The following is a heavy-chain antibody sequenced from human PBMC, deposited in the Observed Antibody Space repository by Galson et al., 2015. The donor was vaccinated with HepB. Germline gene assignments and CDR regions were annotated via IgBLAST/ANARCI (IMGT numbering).Heavy chain of an antibody. Sequence: SLRLSCAASGFTFSNAWMSWVRQAPGKGLEWVGRIKSKTDGGTTDYAAPVKGRFTISRDDSKNTLYLQMNSLKTEDTAVYYCTTAPSIMITFGGRYNDYWGQGTLVTVSS. CDR1: GFTFSNAW. CDR3: TTAPSIMITFGGRYNDY. D-gene: IGHD3-16*01. J-gene: IGHJ4*02. CDR2: IKSKTDGGTT. V-gene: IGHV3-15*01.